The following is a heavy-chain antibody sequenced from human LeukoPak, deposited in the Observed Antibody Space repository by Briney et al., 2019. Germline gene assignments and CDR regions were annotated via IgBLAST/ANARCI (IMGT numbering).Heavy chain of an antibody. J-gene: IGHJ6*03. V-gene: IGHV7-4-1*02. CDR1: GYTFTSYA. CDR3: ARELGSSSWYEYYYYYYMDV. D-gene: IGHD6-13*01. CDR2: INTNTGNP. Sequence: ASVKVSCKASGYTFTSYAMNWVRQAPGQGLEWMGWINTNTGNPTYAQGFTGRFVFSLDTSVSTAYLQISSLKAEDTAVYYCARELGSSSWYEYYYYYYMDVWGKGTTVTVSS.